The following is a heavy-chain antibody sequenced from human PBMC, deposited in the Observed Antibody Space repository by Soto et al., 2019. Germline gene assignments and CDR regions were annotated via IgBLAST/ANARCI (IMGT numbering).Heavy chain of an antibody. CDR2: ISAYNGNT. V-gene: IGHV1-18*01. CDR1: GYTFTSYG. CDR3: ARASEEVWFGESENFDY. J-gene: IGHJ4*02. Sequence: GXSVKVSCKASGYTFTSYGISWVRQAPGQGLEWMGWISAYNGNTNYAQKLQGRVTMTTDTSTSTAYMELRSLRSDDTAVYYCARASEEVWFGESENFDYWGQGTLVTVSS. D-gene: IGHD3-10*01.